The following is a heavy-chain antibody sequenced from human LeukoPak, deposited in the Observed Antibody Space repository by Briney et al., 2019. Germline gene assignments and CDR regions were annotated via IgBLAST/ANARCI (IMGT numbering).Heavy chain of an antibody. J-gene: IGHJ4*02. CDR1: GFTFSSFA. CDR2: ISNDGSNK. D-gene: IGHD5-24*01. CDR3: VRERESSLYYFDY. Sequence: GGSLRLSCAASGFTFSSFAMHWVRQAPGRGLEWVAVISNDGSNKNYADSVKGRFIISRDNSKNMLHLQMNSLRAEDTAVFYCVRERESSLYYFDYWGQGTLVTVSS. V-gene: IGHV3-30*04.